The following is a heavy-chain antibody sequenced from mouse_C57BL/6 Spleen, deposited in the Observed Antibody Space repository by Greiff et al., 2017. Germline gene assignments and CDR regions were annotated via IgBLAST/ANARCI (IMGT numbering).Heavy chain of an antibody. J-gene: IGHJ2*01. V-gene: IGHV1-82*01. CDR2: IYPGDGDT. CDR3: ARGTGTLFDY. CDR1: GYAFSSSW. Sequence: VQLQQSGPELVKPGASVKISCKASGYAFSSSWMNWVKQRPGKGLEWIGRIYPGDGDTNYNGKFKGKATLTADKSSSTAYMQLSSLTSEDSAVYFCARGTGTLFDYWGQGTTLTVSS. D-gene: IGHD4-1*01.